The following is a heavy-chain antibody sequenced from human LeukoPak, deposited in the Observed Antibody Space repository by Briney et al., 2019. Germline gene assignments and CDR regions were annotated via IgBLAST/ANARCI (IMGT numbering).Heavy chain of an antibody. CDR3: ARGGFQTYYDGSGSWPYYFDY. Sequence: SETLSLTCAVYGGSFSGYYWSWIRQPPGKGLEWIGEINHSGSTNYNPSLKSRVTISVDTSKNQFSLKLSSVTAADTAVYYCARGGFQTYYDGSGSWPYYFDYWGQGTLVTVSS. J-gene: IGHJ4*02. CDR1: GGSFSGYY. CDR2: INHSGST. V-gene: IGHV4-34*01. D-gene: IGHD3-10*01.